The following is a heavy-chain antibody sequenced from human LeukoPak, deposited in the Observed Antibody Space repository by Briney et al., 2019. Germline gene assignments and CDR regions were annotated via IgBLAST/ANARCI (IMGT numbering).Heavy chain of an antibody. CDR2: IKQDGSEK. D-gene: IGHD1-26*01. J-gene: IGHJ3*02. V-gene: IGHV3-7*01. CDR3: ARVRIVGASHDAFDI. Sequence: GGSLRLSCAASGFTFSSYWMSWVRQAPGKGLEWVANIKQDGSEKYYVDSVKGRFTISRDNAKNSLYLQMNSLRAEDTAVYYCARVRIVGASHDAFDIWGQGTMATVSS. CDR1: GFTFSSYW.